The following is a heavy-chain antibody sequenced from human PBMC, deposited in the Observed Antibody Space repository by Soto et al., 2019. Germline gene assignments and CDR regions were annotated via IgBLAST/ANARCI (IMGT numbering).Heavy chain of an antibody. CDR3: AKNNAPHGDYKIYYYYYYMDV. J-gene: IGHJ6*03. CDR2: ISGSGGST. CDR1: GFTFSSYA. D-gene: IGHD4-17*01. V-gene: IGHV3-23*01. Sequence: PGGSLRLSCAASGFTFSSYAMSWVRQAPGKGLEWVSAISGSGGSTYYADSVKGRFTISRGNSKNTLYLRMNSLRAEDTAVYYCAKNNAPHGDYKIYYYYYYMDVWGKGTTVTVSS.